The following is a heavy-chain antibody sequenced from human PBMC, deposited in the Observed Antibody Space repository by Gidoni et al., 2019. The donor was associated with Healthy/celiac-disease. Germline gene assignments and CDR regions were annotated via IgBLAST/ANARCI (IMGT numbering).Heavy chain of an antibody. Sequence: QVQLQQWGAGLLKPSETLSLTCAVYGVSFSGYYWSWIRQPPGKGLEWIGEINHSGSTNYNPSLKSRVTISVDTSKNQFSLKLSSVTAADTAVYYCARGPPWIYYYYYGMDVWGQGTTVTVSS. V-gene: IGHV4-34*01. D-gene: IGHD5-12*01. CDR2: INHSGST. J-gene: IGHJ6*02. CDR1: GVSFSGYY. CDR3: ARGPPWIYYYYYGMDV.